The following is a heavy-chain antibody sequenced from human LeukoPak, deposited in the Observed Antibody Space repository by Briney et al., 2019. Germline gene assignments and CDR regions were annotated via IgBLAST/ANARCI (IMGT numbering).Heavy chain of an antibody. D-gene: IGHD6-19*01. Sequence: QPGGSLRLSCAASGFTFSSYAMHWVRQAPGKGLEWVAVISYDGSNKYYADSVKGRFTISRDNSKNTLYLQMSSLRAEDTAVYYCARRGAGFDYWGQGTLVTVSS. J-gene: IGHJ4*02. CDR2: ISYDGSNK. CDR3: ARRGAGFDY. V-gene: IGHV3-30*04. CDR1: GFTFSSYA.